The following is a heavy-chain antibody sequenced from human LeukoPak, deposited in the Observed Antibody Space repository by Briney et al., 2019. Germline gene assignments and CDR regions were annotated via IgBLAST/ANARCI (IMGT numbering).Heavy chain of an antibody. V-gene: IGHV3-21*01. CDR1: GFTFSSYS. Sequence: GGSLRLSCASSGFTFSSYSMNWVRQTPGKGLEWVSSISSSSSYIYYADSVKGRFTISRDNAKNSLYLQMNSLRAVDTAVYYCASSGYSSSRPHYWGQGTLVTVSS. CDR2: ISSSSSYI. J-gene: IGHJ4*02. D-gene: IGHD6-13*01. CDR3: ASSGYSSSRPHY.